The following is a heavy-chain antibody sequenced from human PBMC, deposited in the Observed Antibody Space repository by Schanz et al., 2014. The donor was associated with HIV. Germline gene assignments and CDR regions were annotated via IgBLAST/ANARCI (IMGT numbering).Heavy chain of an antibody. J-gene: IGHJ6*02. D-gene: IGHD3-9*01. CDR3: ARSNYDILRERAYYYYYGLDV. V-gene: IGHV1-18*01. Sequence: QVQLVQSGGEMKKPGASVKVSCKASGYTFTSYVISWVRQAPGQGLEWMGWVSAYNGNINYAQKFRDRVTMTTDTSTTTASMELRSLRSDDTAVYFCARSNYDILRERAYYYYYGLDVWGQGTTVTVSS. CDR1: GYTFTSYV. CDR2: VSAYNGNI.